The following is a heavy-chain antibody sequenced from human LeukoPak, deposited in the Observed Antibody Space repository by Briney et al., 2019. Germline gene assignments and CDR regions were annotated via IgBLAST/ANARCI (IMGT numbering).Heavy chain of an antibody. D-gene: IGHD2-15*01. Sequence: GGSLRLSCAASGFTFSSYGMHWVRQAPGKGLEWVAVISYDGSNKYYADSVKGRFTISRDNSKNTLYLQMNSLRAEDTAVYYCAKTPYVVGAELDYWGQGTLVTVSS. J-gene: IGHJ4*02. CDR3: AKTPYVVGAELDY. CDR1: GFTFSSYG. CDR2: ISYDGSNK. V-gene: IGHV3-30*18.